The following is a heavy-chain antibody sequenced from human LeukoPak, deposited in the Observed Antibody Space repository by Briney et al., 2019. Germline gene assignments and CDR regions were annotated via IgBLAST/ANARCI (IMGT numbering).Heavy chain of an antibody. J-gene: IGHJ4*02. CDR1: GFTFSSSA. V-gene: IGHV3-23*01. CDR2: ISGRGSGGST. Sequence: PGGSLRLSCAASGFTFSSSAMSWVRQAPGKGLEWVSNISGRGSGGSTYYADSVKGRFSISRDNSKNTLYLQMNSLRAEDTAVYYCAFGTTWLKYFDYWGQGTLVTVSS. D-gene: IGHD1-1*01. CDR3: AFGTTWLKYFDY.